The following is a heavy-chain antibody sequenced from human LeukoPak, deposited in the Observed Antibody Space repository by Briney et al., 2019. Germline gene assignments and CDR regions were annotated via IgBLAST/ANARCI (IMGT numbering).Heavy chain of an antibody. CDR2: ISSGGVGT. D-gene: IGHD1-1*01. V-gene: IGHV3-23*01. J-gene: IGHJ3*02. CDR1: GFTFSIYA. Sequence: GGSLRLSCAASGFTFSIYAMSWVRQAPGKGLEWVSGISSGGVGTYYADSVKGRFTISRDNSKNTLYLQMNSLRAEDTAVYYCAREGHGERAFDIWGQGTMVTVSS. CDR3: AREGHGERAFDI.